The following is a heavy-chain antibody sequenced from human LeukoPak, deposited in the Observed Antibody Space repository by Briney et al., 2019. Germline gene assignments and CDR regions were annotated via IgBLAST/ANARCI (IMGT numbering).Heavy chain of an antibody. CDR2: ISSSSSYI. J-gene: IGHJ6*02. D-gene: IGHD3-9*01. CDR3: ARDYRYFDWFNGYYYYGMDV. V-gene: IGHV3-21*01. Sequence: GGSLRLSCAASGFTFSSYSMTWVRQAPGKGLEWVSSISSSSSYIHYADSVKGRFTISRDNAKNSLYLQMNSLRAEDTAVYYCARDYRYFDWFNGYYYYGMDVWGQGTTVTVSS. CDR1: GFTFSSYS.